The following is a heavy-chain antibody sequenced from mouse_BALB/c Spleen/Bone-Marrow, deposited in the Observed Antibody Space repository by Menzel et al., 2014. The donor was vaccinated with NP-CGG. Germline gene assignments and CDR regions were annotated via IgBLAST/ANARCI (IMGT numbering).Heavy chain of an antibody. D-gene: IGHD1-1*01. CDR3: ARLNYYGNLFF. V-gene: IGHV4-1*02. CDR2: INLDSSTI. CDR1: RFDFSRYW. Sequence: EEQLVESGGGLVPPGGSLKLSCAASRFDFSRYWMSWVRQAPGKGLEWIGEINLDSSTINYTPSLKDKFIISRDNAKNTLYLQMSKVRSEDTALYYCARLNYYGNLFFWGARTTVTVSS. J-gene: IGHJ1*01.